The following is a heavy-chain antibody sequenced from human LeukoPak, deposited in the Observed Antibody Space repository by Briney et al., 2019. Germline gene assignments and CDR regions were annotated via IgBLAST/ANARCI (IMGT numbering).Heavy chain of an antibody. CDR3: AKDPRYYYDSSGYIAEYFQY. Sequence: GGSLRLSCAASGFTFSSYEMNWVRQAPGKGLEWVSYISSSGSTIYYADSVKGRFTISRDNAKNSLYLQMNSLRAEDTAVYYCAKDPRYYYDSSGYIAEYFQYWGQGTLVTVSS. J-gene: IGHJ1*01. D-gene: IGHD3-22*01. V-gene: IGHV3-48*03. CDR2: ISSSGSTI. CDR1: GFTFSSYE.